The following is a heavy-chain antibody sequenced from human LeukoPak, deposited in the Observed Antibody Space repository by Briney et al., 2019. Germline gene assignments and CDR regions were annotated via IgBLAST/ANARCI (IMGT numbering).Heavy chain of an antibody. Sequence: GGSLRLSCAASGFTFSSYEMNWVRQAPGNGLEWVSHISSSGSTIYYADSVKGRFTISRDNAKNSLYLQMNSLRAEDTAVYYCARVLPAFGVGATGGLDYWGQGTLVTVSS. CDR1: GFTFSSYE. CDR2: ISSSGSTI. J-gene: IGHJ4*02. CDR3: ARVLPAFGVGATGGLDY. V-gene: IGHV3-48*03. D-gene: IGHD1-26*01.